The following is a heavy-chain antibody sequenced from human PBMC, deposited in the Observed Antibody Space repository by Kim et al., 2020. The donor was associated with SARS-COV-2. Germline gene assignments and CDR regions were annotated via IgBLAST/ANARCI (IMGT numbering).Heavy chain of an antibody. CDR1: GYTLTELS. V-gene: IGHV1-24*01. D-gene: IGHD3-22*01. CDR3: ATDLRRPYDSSGYYDLDY. Sequence: ASVKVSCKVSGYTLTELSMHWVRQAPGKGLEWMGGFDPEDGETIYAQKFQGRVTMTEDTSTDTAYMELSSLRSEDTAVYYCATDLRRPYDSSGYYDLDYWGQGTLVTVSS. J-gene: IGHJ4*02. CDR2: FDPEDGET.